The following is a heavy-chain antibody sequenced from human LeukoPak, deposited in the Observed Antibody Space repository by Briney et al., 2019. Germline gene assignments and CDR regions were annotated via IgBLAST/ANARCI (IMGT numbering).Heavy chain of an antibody. J-gene: IGHJ4*02. D-gene: IGHD6-13*01. CDR3: ARFGAAAGTTPATTN. CDR1: GGSISSSSYY. CDR2: INHSGST. Sequence: PSETLSLTCTVSGGSISSSSYYWGWIRQPPGKGLEWIGEINHSGSTNYNPSLKSRVTISVDTSKNQFSLKLSSVTAADTAVYYCARFGAAAGTTPATTNWGQGTLVTVSS. V-gene: IGHV4-39*07.